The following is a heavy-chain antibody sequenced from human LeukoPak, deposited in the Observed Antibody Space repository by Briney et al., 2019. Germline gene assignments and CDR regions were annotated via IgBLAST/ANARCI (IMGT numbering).Heavy chain of an antibody. CDR3: ARCYYYDSSGYYGQPIDY. D-gene: IGHD3-22*01. CDR2: ISSSSSYI. V-gene: IGHV3-21*01. J-gene: IGHJ4*02. CDR1: GFTFSSYS. Sequence: GGSLRLSCAASGFTFSSYSMNWVRQAPGKGLEGVSSISSSSSYIYYADSVKGRFTISRDNAKNSLYLQMNSLRAEDTAVYYCARCYYYDSSGYYGQPIDYWGQGTLVTVSS.